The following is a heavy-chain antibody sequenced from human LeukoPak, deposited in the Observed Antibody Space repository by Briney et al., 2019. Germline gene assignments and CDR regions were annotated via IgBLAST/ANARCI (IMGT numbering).Heavy chain of an antibody. D-gene: IGHD3-9*01. Sequence: SETLSLTCSVSGVSIFSYYWNWIRQPPGKGLEWIGYTHCSGSTNYNPSLRSRVTISVDTSKSQFSLKLSSATAADTAVYYCATGRSIRYFDYWGQGTLLTVSS. CDR2: THCSGST. CDR3: ATGRSIRYFDY. J-gene: IGHJ4*02. V-gene: IGHV4-59*08. CDR1: GVSIFSYY.